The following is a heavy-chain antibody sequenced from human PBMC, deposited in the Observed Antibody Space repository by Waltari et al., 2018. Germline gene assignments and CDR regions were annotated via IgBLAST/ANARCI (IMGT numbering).Heavy chain of an antibody. D-gene: IGHD2-15*01. J-gene: IGHJ4*02. V-gene: IGHV1-24*01. Sequence: SIDCVLQGPGKGRGLMGTCNPEDDETICAQKFKGRVTMTEDTATDTAYMELSSLRSEDTAVYYCATGLSVVVGFDYWGQGTLVTVSS. CDR3: ATGLSVVVGFDY. CDR1: S. CDR2: CNPEDDET.